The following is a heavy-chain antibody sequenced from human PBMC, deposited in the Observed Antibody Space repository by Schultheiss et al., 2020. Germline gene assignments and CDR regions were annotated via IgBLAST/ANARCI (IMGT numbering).Heavy chain of an antibody. Sequence: ASVKVSGKASGYTFTSYGISWVRQAPGQGLEWMGWISAYNGNTNYAQKLQGRVTMTTDTSTSTAYMELRSLRSDDTAVYYCARDKDSSSPGVFDPWGQGTLVTVSS. V-gene: IGHV1-18*01. J-gene: IGHJ5*02. CDR2: ISAYNGNT. CDR3: ARDKDSSSPGVFDP. CDR1: GYTFTSYG. D-gene: IGHD6-6*01.